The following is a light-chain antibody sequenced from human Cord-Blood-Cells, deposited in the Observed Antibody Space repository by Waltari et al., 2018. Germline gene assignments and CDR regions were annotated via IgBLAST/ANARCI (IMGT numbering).Light chain of an antibody. J-gene: IGLJ2*01. Sequence: SYVLTQPPSVSVAPGKTARITCGGNNIGSKSVHWYPQKPGQAPVLVVYADSDRPSGIPEQFSGSSSANTATLTISRVEAGDEADYYCQVWDSSSDHPGVVFGGGTKLTVL. CDR3: QVWDSSSDHPGVV. CDR2: ADS. CDR1: NIGSKS. V-gene: IGLV3-21*03.